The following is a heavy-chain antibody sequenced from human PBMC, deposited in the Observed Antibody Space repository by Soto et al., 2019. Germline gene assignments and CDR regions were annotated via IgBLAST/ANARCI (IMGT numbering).Heavy chain of an antibody. D-gene: IGHD6-13*01. CDR2: IYYSGST. CDR3: ERRGSSWYNWFDP. V-gene: IGHV4-59*01. CDR1: GGSISSYY. J-gene: IGHJ5*02. Sequence: SETLSLTCTVSGGSISSYYWSWIRQPPGKGLEWIGYIYYSGSTNYNPSLKSRVTISVDTSKNQFSLKLSSVTAADTAVYYCERRGSSWYNWFDPWGQGTLVTVSS.